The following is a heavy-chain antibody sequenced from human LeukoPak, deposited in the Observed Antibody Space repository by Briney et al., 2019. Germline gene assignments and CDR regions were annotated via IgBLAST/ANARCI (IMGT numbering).Heavy chain of an antibody. CDR3: AGSPKYSSSWFEYFQH. V-gene: IGHV3-30*01. D-gene: IGHD6-13*01. CDR2: ISHDGSNK. CDR1: GFTFSSYA. J-gene: IGHJ1*01. Sequence: QSGGSLRLSCAASGFTFSSYAMHWVRQAPGKGLEWVAAISHDGSNKYHADSVKGRFTNSRDNSKNTVYLQMNSLRAEDTAVYFCAGSPKYSSSWFEYFQHWGQGTLVTVSS.